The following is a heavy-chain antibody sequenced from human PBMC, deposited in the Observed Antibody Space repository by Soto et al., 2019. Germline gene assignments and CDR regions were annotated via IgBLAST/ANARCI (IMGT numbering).Heavy chain of an antibody. V-gene: IGHV3-23*01. CDR1: GFTFSSYA. J-gene: IGHJ6*02. D-gene: IGHD3-3*01. CDR2: ISGSGGST. Sequence: GSLRLSCAASGFTFSSYAMSWVRQAPGKGLEWVSAISGSGGSTYYADSVKGRFTISRDNSKNTLYLQMNSLRAEDTAVYYCAKEVGVVSTPQEYYYYYGMDVWGQGTTVTVSS. CDR3: AKEVGVVSTPQEYYYYYGMDV.